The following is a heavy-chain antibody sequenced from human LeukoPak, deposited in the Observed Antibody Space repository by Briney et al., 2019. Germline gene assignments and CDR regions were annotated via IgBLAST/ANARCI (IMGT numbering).Heavy chain of an antibody. CDR3: VRMTIVVIPAAVDY. CDR1: GGSISSSSYY. J-gene: IGHJ4*02. Sequence: SETLSLTCTVSGGSISSSSYYWGWIRQPPGKGLEWIGSIYYSGSTYYNPSLKSRVTISVDTSKNQFSLKLSSVTAADMAVYYCVRMTIVVIPAAVDYWGQGTLVTVSS. V-gene: IGHV4-39*01. D-gene: IGHD2-2*01. CDR2: IYYSGST.